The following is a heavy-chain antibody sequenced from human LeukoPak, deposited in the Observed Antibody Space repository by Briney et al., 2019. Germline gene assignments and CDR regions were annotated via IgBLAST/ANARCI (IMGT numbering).Heavy chain of an antibody. J-gene: IGHJ3*02. CDR3: ARTNYDFWSGYSLLAFDI. CDR2: IYYSGST. CDR1: GGSISSYY. Sequence: SETLPLTCTVSGGSISSYYWSWIRQPPGKGLEWIGYIYYSGSTNYNPSLKSRVTISVDTSKNQFSLKLSSVTAADTAVYYCARTNYDFWSGYSLLAFDIWGQGTMVTVSS. D-gene: IGHD3-3*01. V-gene: IGHV4-59*01.